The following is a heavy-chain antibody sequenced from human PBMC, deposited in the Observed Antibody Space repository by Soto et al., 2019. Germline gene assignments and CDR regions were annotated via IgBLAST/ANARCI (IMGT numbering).Heavy chain of an antibody. CDR3: AKASPGYCRGGSCYSSAAFDI. CDR1: GFTFSSYA. D-gene: IGHD2-15*01. CDR2: ISGSGGST. J-gene: IGHJ3*02. Sequence: EVQLLESGGGLVQPGGSLRLSCAASGFTFSSYAMSWVRQAPGKGLEWVSAISGSGGSTYYAYSVKGRFTISRDNSKNTLYLQMNSLRAEDTAVYYCAKASPGYCRGGSCYSSAAFDIWGQGTMVTVSS. V-gene: IGHV3-23*01.